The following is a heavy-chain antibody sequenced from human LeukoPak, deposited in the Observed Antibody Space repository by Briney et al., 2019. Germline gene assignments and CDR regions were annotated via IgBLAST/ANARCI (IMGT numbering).Heavy chain of an antibody. V-gene: IGHV3-48*01. CDR3: ARFGPSSGWPSFDY. CDR2: ISSSSTI. CDR1: GFTFSSYS. D-gene: IGHD6-19*01. Sequence: GGSLRLSCAASGFTFSSYSMNWVRQAPGKGLEWVSYISSSSTIYYADSVKGRFAISRDNAKNSLYLQMNSLRAEDTAVYYCARFGPSSGWPSFDYWGQGTLVTVSS. J-gene: IGHJ4*02.